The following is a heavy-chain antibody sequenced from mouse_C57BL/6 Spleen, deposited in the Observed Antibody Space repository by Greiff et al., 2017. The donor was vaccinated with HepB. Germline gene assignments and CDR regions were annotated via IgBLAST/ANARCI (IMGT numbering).Heavy chain of an antibody. D-gene: IGHD3-2*02. CDR2: INPGSGGT. V-gene: IGHV1-54*01. CDR3: ARPDSSGSAWFAY. Sequence: QVQLQQSGAELVRPGTSVKVSCKASGHAFTNYLIEWVKRRPGQGLEWIGVINPGSGGTNYNEKFKGKATLTADKSSSTAYMQLSSRTSEDSAVFFCARPDSSGSAWFAYWGQGTLVTVSA. J-gene: IGHJ3*01. CDR1: GHAFTNYL.